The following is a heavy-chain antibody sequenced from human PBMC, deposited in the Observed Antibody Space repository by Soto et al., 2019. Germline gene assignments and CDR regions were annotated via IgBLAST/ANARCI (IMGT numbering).Heavy chain of an antibody. CDR1: GITFDDYA. CDR2: ITWNSGII. V-gene: IGHV3-9*01. CDR3: AKDQGYSTSYYGYVDL. D-gene: IGHD6-13*01. J-gene: IGHJ2*01. Sequence: PGGSLRLSCAASGITFDDYAIHWVRQPPGKGLEWVSGITWNSGIIGYADSVKGRFTISRDNAKNSLYLQMNSLRPEDTALYYCAKDQGYSTSYYGYVDLWG.